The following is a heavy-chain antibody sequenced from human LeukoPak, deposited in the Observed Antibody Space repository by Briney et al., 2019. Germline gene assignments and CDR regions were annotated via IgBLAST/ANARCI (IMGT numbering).Heavy chain of an antibody. CDR2: ISSSSSYI. D-gene: IGHD3-10*01. Sequence: PGGSLRLFCAASGFTFSSYSMNWVRQAPGKGLEWVSSISSSSSYIYYADSVKGRFTISRDNAKNPLYLQMNSLRAEDTAVYYCARTSGARLYGFDYWGQGTLATVSS. CDR3: ARTSGARLYGFDY. CDR1: GFTFSSYS. J-gene: IGHJ4*02. V-gene: IGHV3-21*01.